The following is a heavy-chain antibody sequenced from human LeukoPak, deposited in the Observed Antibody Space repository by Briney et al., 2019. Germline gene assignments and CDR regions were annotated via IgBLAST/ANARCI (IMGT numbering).Heavy chain of an antibody. CDR3: ARDKGATGSYSTACDY. D-gene: IGHD1-26*01. Sequence: GASVKVSCKASGGTFSSYSINWVRQVPGQGLEWMGWINPNSGGTNYAQKFQGRVTMTRDTSISTAYMELNRLRSDDTAVYYCARDKGATGSYSTACDYWGQGTLVTVSS. J-gene: IGHJ4*02. CDR1: GGTFSSYS. CDR2: INPNSGGT. V-gene: IGHV1-2*02.